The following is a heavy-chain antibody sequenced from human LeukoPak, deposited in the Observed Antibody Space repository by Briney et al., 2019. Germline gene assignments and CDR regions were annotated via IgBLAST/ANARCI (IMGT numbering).Heavy chain of an antibody. V-gene: IGHV3-30-3*01. CDR3: ATRVGGPEGY. Sequence: GGSLRLSCAASGFDFSNYAIHWVRQAPGKGLEWVALISYDGSNIIYANSVKGRLTISRDNSKDTLYLQMNSLRAENTAVYYCATRVGGPEGYWGQGTLLTVSS. CDR1: GFDFSNYA. CDR2: ISYDGSNI. D-gene: IGHD3-3*01. J-gene: IGHJ4*02.